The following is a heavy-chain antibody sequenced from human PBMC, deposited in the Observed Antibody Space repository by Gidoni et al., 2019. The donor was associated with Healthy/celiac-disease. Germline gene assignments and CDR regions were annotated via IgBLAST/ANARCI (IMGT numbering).Heavy chain of an antibody. CDR3: ARWEYYDILTGYYHYYGMDV. Sequence: QVQLVESGGGVVQPGRSLRLSCAASGFTFSSDGMNGVRQAPGKGLEWVAVIWYDGSNKYYADSVKGRFTISRDNSKNTLYLQMNSLRAEDTAVYYCARWEYYDILTGYYHYYGMDVWGQGTTVTVSS. V-gene: IGHV3-33*01. CDR1: GFTFSSDG. CDR2: IWYDGSNK. D-gene: IGHD3-9*01. J-gene: IGHJ6*02.